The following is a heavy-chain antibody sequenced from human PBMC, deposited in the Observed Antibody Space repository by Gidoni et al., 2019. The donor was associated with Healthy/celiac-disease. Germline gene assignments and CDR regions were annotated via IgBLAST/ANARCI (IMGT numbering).Heavy chain of an antibody. J-gene: IGHJ4*02. CDR3: ARDSLHGGITMVQEEGNC. D-gene: IGHD3-10*01. CDR1: GYTFTGYY. Sequence: QVQLVQSGAEVKKPGASVKVSCKASGYTFTGYYLHWVRQAPGQGLEWMGWINPNSGGTNYAQKFQGRVTMTRDTSISTAYMELSRLRSDDTAVYYCARDSLHGGITMVQEEGNCWGQGTLVTVSS. V-gene: IGHV1-2*02. CDR2: INPNSGGT.